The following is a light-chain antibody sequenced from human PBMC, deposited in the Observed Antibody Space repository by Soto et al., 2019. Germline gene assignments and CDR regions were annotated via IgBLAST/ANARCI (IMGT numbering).Light chain of an antibody. Sequence: DIQMTQSPSTLSASVGDRVTITCRASQSISSWLAWYQQKPGKAPKLLIYKASSLESGVPSRFSGSGSGTEFTLTISSLQPDDFATYYYQQYNSSRGTFGQGTKVEIK. J-gene: IGKJ1*01. CDR1: QSISSW. V-gene: IGKV1-5*03. CDR2: KAS. CDR3: QQYNSSRGT.